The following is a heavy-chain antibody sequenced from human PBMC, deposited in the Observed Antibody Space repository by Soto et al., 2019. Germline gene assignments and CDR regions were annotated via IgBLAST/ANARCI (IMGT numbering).Heavy chain of an antibody. D-gene: IGHD3-3*01. CDR1: GFTFSSYS. CDR2: ISSSSSYI. CDR3: ARGMAIFGVVTPDDY. J-gene: IGHJ4*02. V-gene: IGHV3-21*01. Sequence: EVQLVESGGGLVKPGGSLRLSCAASGFTFSSYSMNWVRQAPGKGLEWVSSISSSSSYIYYADSVKGRFTISRDNAKNSLYLQMNILRAEDTAVYYCARGMAIFGVVTPDDYWCQGTLVTVSS.